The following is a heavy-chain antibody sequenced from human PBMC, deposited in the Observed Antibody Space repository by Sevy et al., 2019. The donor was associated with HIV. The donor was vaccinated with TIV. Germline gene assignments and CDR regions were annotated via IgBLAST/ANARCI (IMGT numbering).Heavy chain of an antibody. D-gene: IGHD1-20*01. CDR2: INPNSGGT. J-gene: IGHJ3*02. CDR1: GYTFTDYY. CDR3: AGEGMTADAFDI. Sequence: ASVKVSCKASGYTFTDYYLHWVRQAPGQGLEWMGRINPNSGGTSSAQNFQVRVTMTRDTSISTAYMELSRLRSDDTAVYYCAGEGMTADAFDIWGQGTMVTVSS. V-gene: IGHV1-2*06.